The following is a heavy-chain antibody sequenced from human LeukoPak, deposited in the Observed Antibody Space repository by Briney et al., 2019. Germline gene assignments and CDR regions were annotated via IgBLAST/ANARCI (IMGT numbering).Heavy chain of an antibody. J-gene: IGHJ5*02. V-gene: IGHV4-39*07. CDR1: GGSISSSSYY. CDR3: ARDAYLSGRGVIVFDP. CDR2: IYYSGST. Sequence: SETLSLTCTVSGGSISSSSYYWGWIRQPPGKGLEWIGSIYYSGSTYYNPSLKSRVTISVDTSKNQFSLKLSSVTAADTAVYYCARDAYLSGRGVIVFDPWGQGTLVTVSS. D-gene: IGHD3-10*01.